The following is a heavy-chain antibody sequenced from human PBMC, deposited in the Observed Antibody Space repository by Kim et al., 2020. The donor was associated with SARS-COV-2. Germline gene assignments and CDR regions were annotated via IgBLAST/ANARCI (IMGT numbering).Heavy chain of an antibody. V-gene: IGHV4-59*02. Sequence: SETLSLTCAVSGDSVATDFWTWVRQAPGKGLDWLGYVSYSGGSDYNPNLRGRLTISVDASRTHVSLRLTSLTAADTGVYFCARAHQLAPRGYGMDVWGQGPSVTVSS. CDR3: ARAHQLAPRGYGMDV. CDR2: VSYSGGS. D-gene: IGHD1-1*01. CDR1: GDSVATDF. J-gene: IGHJ6*02.